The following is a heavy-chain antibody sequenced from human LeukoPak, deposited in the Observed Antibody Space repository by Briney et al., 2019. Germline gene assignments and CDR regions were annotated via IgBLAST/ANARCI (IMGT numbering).Heavy chain of an antibody. CDR3: REAAAGTLDAFDI. CDR2: INHSGST. D-gene: IGHD6-13*01. V-gene: IGHV4-34*01. CDR1: GGSFSGYY. J-gene: IGHJ3*02. Sequence: PSETLSLTCAVYGGSFSGYYWSWIRRPPGKGLEWIGEINHSGSTNYNPSLKSRVTISVDTSKNQFSLKLSSVTAADTAVYYCREAAAGTLDAFDIWGQGTMVTVSS.